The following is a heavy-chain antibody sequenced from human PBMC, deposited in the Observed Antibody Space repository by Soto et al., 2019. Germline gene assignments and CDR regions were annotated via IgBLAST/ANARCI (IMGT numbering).Heavy chain of an antibody. V-gene: IGHV3-15*01. CDR1: GFTFSNAW. D-gene: IGHD6-19*01. Sequence: GGSLRLSCAASGFTFSNAWMSWVRQDPGKGLEWVGRIKSKTDGGTTDYAAPVKGRFTISRDDSKNTLYLQMNSLKTEDTAVYYCTTDPDPYSSGYYYYGMDVWGQGTTVTVSS. CDR3: TTDPDPYSSGYYYYGMDV. CDR2: IKSKTDGGTT. J-gene: IGHJ6*02.